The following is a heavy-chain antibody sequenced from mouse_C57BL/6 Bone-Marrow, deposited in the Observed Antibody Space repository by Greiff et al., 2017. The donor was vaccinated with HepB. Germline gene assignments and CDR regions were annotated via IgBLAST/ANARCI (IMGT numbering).Heavy chain of an antibody. CDR1: GYTFTSYW. V-gene: IGHV1-72*01. CDR3: ARTLPPYDSYAMDY. J-gene: IGHJ4*01. CDR2: IDPNSGGT. Sequence: QVHVKQPGAELVKPGASVKLSCKASGYTFTSYWMHWVKQRPGRGLEWIGRIDPNSGGTKYNEKFKSKATLTVDKPSSTAYMQLSSLTSEDSAVYYCARTLPPYDSYAMDYWGQGTSVTVSS.